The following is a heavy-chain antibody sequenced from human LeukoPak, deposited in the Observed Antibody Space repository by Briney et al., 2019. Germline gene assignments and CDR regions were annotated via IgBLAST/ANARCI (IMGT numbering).Heavy chain of an antibody. CDR2: IKENGREK. V-gene: IGHV3-7*01. Sequence: GGSLRLSCAASGFTFSVYWMSWVRQAPGKGLEWVANIKENGREKYYADSAKGRFTISRDNAKNSLYLEMNSLRAEDTAVYFCARDLVGASYYWGQGTLVTVSS. D-gene: IGHD1-26*01. CDR3: ARDLVGASYY. J-gene: IGHJ4*02. CDR1: GFTFSVYW.